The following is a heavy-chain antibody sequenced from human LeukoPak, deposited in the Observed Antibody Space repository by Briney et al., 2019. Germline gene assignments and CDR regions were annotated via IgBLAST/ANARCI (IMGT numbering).Heavy chain of an antibody. D-gene: IGHD2-2*01. CDR1: GGTFSSYA. CDR2: IIPIFGTA. CDR3: ARDLGYCSSTSCSPRGTGVDY. V-gene: IGHV1-69*13. J-gene: IGHJ4*02. Sequence: GASVKVSCKASGGTFSSYAISWVRQAPGQGLEWMGGIIPIFGTANYAQKFQGRVTITADESTSTAYMELSSLRSEDTAVYYCARDLGYCSSTSCSPRGTGVDYWGQGTLVTVSS.